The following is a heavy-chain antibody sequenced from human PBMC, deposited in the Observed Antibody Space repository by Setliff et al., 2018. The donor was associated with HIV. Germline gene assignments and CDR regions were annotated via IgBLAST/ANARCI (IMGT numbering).Heavy chain of an antibody. D-gene: IGHD2-15*01. CDR2: IHPSGGST. CDR1: RYTLTELS. Sequence: ASVKVSCKVSRYTLTELSMHWVRQAPGQGLEWMGVIHPSGGSTSYAQSFQDRVTMTRDTSTSTVYMELSSPRSEDTAVYYCARVRYCSGGSCYGGEYWFDPWGQGTLVT. CDR3: ARVRYCSGGSCYGGEYWFDP. V-gene: IGHV1-46*01. J-gene: IGHJ5*02.